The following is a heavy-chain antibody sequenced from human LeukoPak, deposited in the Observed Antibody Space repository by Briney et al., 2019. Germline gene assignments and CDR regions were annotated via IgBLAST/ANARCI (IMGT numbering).Heavy chain of an antibody. CDR2: INPKNGGT. CDR1: VYSFTGYY. Sequence: ASVKVSCKTSVYSFTGYYMHWVRQAPGQGLEWMGWINPKNGGTNYPQKFQGRVTMTTDTSVGTAYMELSSLASDDTAVYYCARRGAYFDYWGQGTLVTVSS. J-gene: IGHJ4*02. V-gene: IGHV1-2*02. CDR3: ARRGAYFDY.